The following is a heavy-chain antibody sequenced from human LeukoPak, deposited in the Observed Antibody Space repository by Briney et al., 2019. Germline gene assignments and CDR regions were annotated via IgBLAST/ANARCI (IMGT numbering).Heavy chain of an antibody. J-gene: IGHJ6*02. CDR3: ARAGRYFDLDV. CDR2: IKQDGSQK. V-gene: IGHV3-7*04. CDR1: GFTFSSYW. Sequence: PGGSLRLSCAASGFTFSSYWMNWVRQAPGKGLEWVANIKQDGSQKYYVDSVKGRFTISRDNAKNSLYLQMNSLRAEDTAVYYCARAGRYFDLDVWGQGTMVTVSS. D-gene: IGHD3-9*01.